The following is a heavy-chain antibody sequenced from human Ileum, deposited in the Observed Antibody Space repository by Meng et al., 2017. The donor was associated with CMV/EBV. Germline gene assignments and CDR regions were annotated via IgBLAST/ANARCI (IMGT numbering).Heavy chain of an antibody. CDR1: RGSTSSSDYY. Sequence: HLHPQESGPGLGKPSGTLPPTWTVSRGSTSSSDYYWGWVRQPPGKGLEWIASIHSGGGTYYNPSLKSRVTISVDTSENQFSLRLTSVTAADTAVYYCARDYGSGSYRHYFDYWGQGTLVTVSS. D-gene: IGHD3-10*01. J-gene: IGHJ4*02. V-gene: IGHV4-39*07. CDR2: IHSGGGT. CDR3: ARDYGSGSYRHYFDY.